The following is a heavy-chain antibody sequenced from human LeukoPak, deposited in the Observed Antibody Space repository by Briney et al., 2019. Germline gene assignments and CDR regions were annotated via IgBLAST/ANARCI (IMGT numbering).Heavy chain of an antibody. D-gene: IGHD5-18*01. CDR3: ASGPVDTAMVTGAFDI. J-gene: IGHJ3*02. V-gene: IGHV3-21*01. CDR2: ISSSSSYI. Sequence: GGPLRLSCAASGFTFSSYSMNWVRQAPGKGLEWVSSISSSSSYIYYADSVKGRFTISRDNAKNSLYLQMNSLRAEDTAVYYCASGPVDTAMVTGAFDIWGQGTMVTVSS. CDR1: GFTFSSYS.